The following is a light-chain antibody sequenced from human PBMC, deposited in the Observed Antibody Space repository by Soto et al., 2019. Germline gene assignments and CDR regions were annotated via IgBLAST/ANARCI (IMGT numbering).Light chain of an antibody. CDR1: SSDVGGYNY. Sequence: ALTQPASVSGSPGQSITISCTGTSSDVGGYNYVSWYQQHPGKAPKLMIYEVSNRPSGVSNRFSGSKSGNTASLRVSGLQAEDEADYYCSSYTSSSAYVFGTGTKLTVL. V-gene: IGLV2-14*01. CDR3: SSYTSSSAYV. CDR2: EVS. J-gene: IGLJ1*01.